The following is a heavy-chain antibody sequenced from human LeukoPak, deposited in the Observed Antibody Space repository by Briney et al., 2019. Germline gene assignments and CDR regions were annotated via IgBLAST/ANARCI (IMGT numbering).Heavy chain of an antibody. Sequence: SGGSLRLSCAASGFTVSSNYMSWVRQAPGKGLEWVSAISGSGGSTYYADSVKGRFTISRDNSKNTLYLQMNSLRAEDTAVYYCAKSEGRSGWYNRVDYWGQGTLVTVSS. D-gene: IGHD6-19*01. CDR3: AKSEGRSGWYNRVDY. J-gene: IGHJ4*02. CDR2: ISGSGGST. CDR1: GFTVSSNY. V-gene: IGHV3-23*01.